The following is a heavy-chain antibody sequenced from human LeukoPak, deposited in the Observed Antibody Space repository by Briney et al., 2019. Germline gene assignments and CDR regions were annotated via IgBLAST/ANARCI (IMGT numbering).Heavy chain of an antibody. CDR3: ARGESPNYYDSSGYYYY. D-gene: IGHD3-22*01. J-gene: IGHJ4*02. CDR2: IFHTGST. Sequence: PSETLSLTCAVSGGSISSNNWWSWVRQPPGKGLEWIGEIFHTGSTNYNPSLKNRVTISVDKSMNQFSLKVNSVTAADTAVYYCARGESPNYYDSSGYYYYWGQGTLVTVSS. V-gene: IGHV4-4*02. CDR1: GGSISSNNW.